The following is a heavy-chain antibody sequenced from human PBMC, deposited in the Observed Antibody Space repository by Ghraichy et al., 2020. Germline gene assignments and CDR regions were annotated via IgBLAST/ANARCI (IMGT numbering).Heavy chain of an antibody. J-gene: IGHJ5*02. CDR3: VREGQELGKSGFDL. Sequence: GGSRRLSCGTSGFRFRDHYMSWVRQAPGKGLEWVSLISRNGRDTNYADSVRGRFTISRDNAKNSLYLQLNTLRVEDTAVYYCVREGQELGKSGFDLWGQGTLVTVSS. CDR2: ISRNGRDT. V-gene: IGHV3-11*06. CDR1: GFRFRDHY. D-gene: IGHD6-25*01.